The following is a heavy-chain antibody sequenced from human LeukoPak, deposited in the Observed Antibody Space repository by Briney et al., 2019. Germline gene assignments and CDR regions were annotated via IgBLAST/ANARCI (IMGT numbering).Heavy chain of an antibody. Sequence: SETLSLTCTVSGGSISSSSYYWGWIRQPPGKGLEWIGSIYYSGSTYYNPSLKSRVTISVDTSKNQFSLKLSSVTAADTAVYCCASQRSPFDYWGQGTLVTVSS. V-gene: IGHV4-39*01. CDR2: IYYSGST. J-gene: IGHJ4*02. CDR1: GGSISSSSYY. CDR3: ASQRSPFDY.